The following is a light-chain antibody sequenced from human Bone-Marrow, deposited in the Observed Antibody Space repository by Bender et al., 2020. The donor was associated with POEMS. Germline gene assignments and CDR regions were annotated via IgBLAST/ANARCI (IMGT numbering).Light chain of an antibody. J-gene: IGLJ2*01. CDR1: SSDVGSYNL. Sequence: QSALTQPASVSGSPGQSITISCTGTSSDVGSYNLVSWYQQHPGKAPKLMIYEVTERPSGISRRFAGSKSGNTASLTISGLLPEDEGDYYCSSIGLGGTLVFGGGTKVIV. CDR3: SSIGLGGTLV. V-gene: IGLV2-23*02. CDR2: EVT.